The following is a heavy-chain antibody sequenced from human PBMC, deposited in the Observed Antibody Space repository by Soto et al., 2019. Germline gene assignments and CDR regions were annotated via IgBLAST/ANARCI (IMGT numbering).Heavy chain of an antibody. CDR2: ISAYNGNT. CDR3: ARYCSSTSCYEGLFNYYYYGMDV. CDR1: GYTFTSYG. V-gene: IGHV1-18*01. Sequence: QVQLVQSGAEVKKPGASVKVSCKASGYTFTSYGISWVRQAPGQGLEWMGWISAYNGNTNYAQKLQGRVTMTTDTSTSTAYMELRSLRSDDTAVYYCARYCSSTSCYEGLFNYYYYGMDVWGQGTTVTVSS. D-gene: IGHD2-2*01. J-gene: IGHJ6*02.